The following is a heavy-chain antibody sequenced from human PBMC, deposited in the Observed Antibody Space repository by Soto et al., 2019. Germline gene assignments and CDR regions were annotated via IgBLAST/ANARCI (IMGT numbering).Heavy chain of an antibody. CDR2: TYYRSKWYY. V-gene: IGHV6-1*01. CDR1: GDSVSSNSAG. J-gene: IGHJ4*01. D-gene: IGHD1-26*01. CDR3: ARGEQYSGRIFDY. Sequence: SQTLSLTCAITGDSVSSNSAGWSWVRQSPSRGLEWLGRTYYRSKWYYEYAVSVRGRITINPDTSKNQYSLQLNSVTPEDTAVYFCARGEQYSGRIFDYWGQGNLVTVYS.